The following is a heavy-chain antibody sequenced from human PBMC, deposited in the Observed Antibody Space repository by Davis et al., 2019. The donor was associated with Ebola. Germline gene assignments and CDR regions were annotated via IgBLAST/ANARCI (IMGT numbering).Heavy chain of an antibody. D-gene: IGHD5-18*01. CDR1: GFTFSSYA. CDR2: ISYDGSNK. CDR3: ASLDTAMDY. V-gene: IGHV3-30-3*01. Sequence: GGSLRLSCAASGFTFSSYAMHWVRQAPGKGLEWVAVISYDGSNKYYADSVKGRFTISRDNSKNTLYLQMNSLRAEDTAVYYCASLDTAMDYWGQGTLATVSS. J-gene: IGHJ4*02.